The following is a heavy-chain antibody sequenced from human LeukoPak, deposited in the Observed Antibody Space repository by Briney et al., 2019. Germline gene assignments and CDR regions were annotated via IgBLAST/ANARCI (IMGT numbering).Heavy chain of an antibody. D-gene: IGHD4-17*01. J-gene: IGHJ4*02. CDR1: RFTFRSYT. Sequence: GGSLRLSCSASRFTFRSYTMIGVRPARGKGLEWVSSIDPSSTYIYYADSVKGRFTISRDNAQNSLYLQMNSLRAEDTAVYYCTRGSYGDYEYWGQGTLVTVSS. CDR2: IDPSSTYI. V-gene: IGHV3-21*01. CDR3: TRGSYGDYEY.